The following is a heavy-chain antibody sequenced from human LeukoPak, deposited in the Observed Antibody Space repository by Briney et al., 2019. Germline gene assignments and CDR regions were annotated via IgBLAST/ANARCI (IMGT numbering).Heavy chain of an antibody. CDR3: ARDGSPAGATSYFDY. CDR2: IYYSGST. D-gene: IGHD1-26*01. Sequence: SETLSLTCTVSGGSINSGDYYWSWIRQPPGKGLEWIRYIYYSGSTYYNPSLKSRVTISVDTSKNQFSLKLSSVTAADTAVYYCARDGSPAGATSYFDYWGQGTLVTVSS. CDR1: GGSINSGDYY. J-gene: IGHJ4*02. V-gene: IGHV4-30-4*08.